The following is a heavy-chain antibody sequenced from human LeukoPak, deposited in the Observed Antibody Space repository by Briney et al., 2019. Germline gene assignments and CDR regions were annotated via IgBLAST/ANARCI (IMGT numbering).Heavy chain of an antibody. CDR3: ARPRDSGWSKTLDY. V-gene: IGHV3-7*03. J-gene: IGHJ4*02. D-gene: IGHD6-13*01. Sequence: PGGSLRLSCEGSGFTFRTYWMTWVRQAPGKGLEWVANIKQDGSEKYYVDSVKGRFTISRDNAQNSLYLQMNSLRAEDTAVYYCARPRDSGWSKTLDYWGQGTLVTVSS. CDR1: GFTFRTYW. CDR2: IKQDGSEK.